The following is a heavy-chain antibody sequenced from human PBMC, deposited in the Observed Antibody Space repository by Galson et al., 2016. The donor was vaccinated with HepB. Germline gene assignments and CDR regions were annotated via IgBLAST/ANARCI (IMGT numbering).Heavy chain of an antibody. Sequence: SETLSLTCTVSGASISSFYWGWVRQPPGKGLEWLGYIYYSGVTNYNPSLNSRVTISVDTSKNRLFLKVDSVTAADTAVYYCARGGFTPRGNYYFGLDVWGQGTSATVSS. CDR1: GASISSFY. J-gene: IGHJ6*02. V-gene: IGHV4-59*01. CDR3: ARGGFTPRGNYYFGLDV. D-gene: IGHD3-10*01. CDR2: IYYSGVT.